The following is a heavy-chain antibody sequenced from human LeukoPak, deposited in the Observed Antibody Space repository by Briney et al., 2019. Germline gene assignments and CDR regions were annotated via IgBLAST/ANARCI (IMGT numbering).Heavy chain of an antibody. D-gene: IGHD3-3*01. Sequence: GGSLRLPCAASGFTFSSDGMHWVRQAPGKGLEWVAVISYDGSNKYYADSVKGRFTISRDNSKNTLYLQMNSLRAEDTAVYYCAKEVGYYDFWSGYYAYYYYGMDVWGQGTTVTVSS. V-gene: IGHV3-30*18. CDR2: ISYDGSNK. CDR1: GFTFSSDG. J-gene: IGHJ6*02. CDR3: AKEVGYYDFWSGYYAYYYYGMDV.